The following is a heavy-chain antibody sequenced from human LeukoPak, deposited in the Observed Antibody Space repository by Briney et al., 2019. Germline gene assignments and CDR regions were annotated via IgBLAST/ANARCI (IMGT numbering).Heavy chain of an antibody. J-gene: IGHJ4*02. V-gene: IGHV1-8*01. Sequence: ASVKVSCKASGYTFTSYDINWVRQATGQGLEWMGWMNPNSGNTGYAQKFQGRVTMTRNTSISTAYMELSSLRSDDTAVYYCARVTRRWRFLDYWGQGTLVTVSS. CDR1: GYTFTSYD. CDR2: MNPNSGNT. D-gene: IGHD2-21*01. CDR3: ARVTRRWRFLDY.